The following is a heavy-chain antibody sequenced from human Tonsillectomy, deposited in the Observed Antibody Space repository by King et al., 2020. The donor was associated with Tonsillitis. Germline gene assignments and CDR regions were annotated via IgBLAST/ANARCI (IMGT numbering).Heavy chain of an antibody. D-gene: IGHD3-22*01. CDR2: IYGGGTT. Sequence: VQLVESGGGLMQPGGSLRLSCAASGFSVSSHYMSWVRQAPGKGLEWFSVIYGGGTTYYADFVKGRFTISRDNSENTLYLQMNSLRAEDTAMYYCARVNYYDSSGYWSPYYFDYWGQGTLVTVSS. CDR3: ARVNYYDSSGYWSPYYFDY. CDR1: GFSVSSHY. J-gene: IGHJ4*02. V-gene: IGHV3-53*01.